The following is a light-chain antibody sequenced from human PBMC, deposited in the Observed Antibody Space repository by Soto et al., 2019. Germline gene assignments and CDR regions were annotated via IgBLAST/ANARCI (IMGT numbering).Light chain of an antibody. CDR3: QQYGRSPYT. V-gene: IGKV3-20*01. CDR1: QSVPSNF. Sequence: EIVLTQSPGTLSLSPGERATLSCRASQSVPSNFLAWYQQKPGQAPILLIYGASSRPAGIPDRFRGSGSGTVFSLSISRLEPEYFTVYYCQQYGRSPYTFGQGTKLDIK. CDR2: GAS. J-gene: IGKJ2*01.